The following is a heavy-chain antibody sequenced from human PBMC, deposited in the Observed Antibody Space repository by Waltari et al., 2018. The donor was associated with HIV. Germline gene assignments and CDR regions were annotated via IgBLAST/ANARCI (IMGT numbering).Heavy chain of an antibody. Sequence: QVQLQESGPGLVKPSQTLSLTCTVSGGSISSGGYYCTWIRQHPGKGLEWIGYIYYSGSTYYNPSLKSRVTISVDTSKNQFSLKLSSVTAADTAVYYCAREGAQGSARIKGKSYNWFDPWGQGTLVTVSS. D-gene: IGHD5-18*01. CDR1: GGSISSGGYY. CDR2: IYYSGST. V-gene: IGHV4-31*03. CDR3: AREGAQGSARIKGKSYNWFDP. J-gene: IGHJ5*02.